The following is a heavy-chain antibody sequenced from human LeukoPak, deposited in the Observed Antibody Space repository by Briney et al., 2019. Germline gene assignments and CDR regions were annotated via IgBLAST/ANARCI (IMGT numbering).Heavy chain of an antibody. V-gene: IGHV3-23*01. CDR2: ISGSGGST. CDR3: AKDRGYDSSGYHLFDY. Sequence: GGSLRLSCAASGFTFSSYAMSWVRQAPGKGLEWVSAISGSGGSTYYADSVKGRFTISRDNSKNTLYLQMNSLRAEDTAVYYCAKDRGYDSSGYHLFDYWGQGILVTVSS. CDR1: GFTFSSYA. D-gene: IGHD3-22*01. J-gene: IGHJ4*02.